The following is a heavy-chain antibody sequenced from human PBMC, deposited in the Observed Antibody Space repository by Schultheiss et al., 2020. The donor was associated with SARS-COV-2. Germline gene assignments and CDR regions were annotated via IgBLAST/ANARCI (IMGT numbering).Heavy chain of an antibody. J-gene: IGHJ4*02. V-gene: IGHV3-30*07. CDR2: ISYDGSNK. CDR3: AKVEPLKYYDY. CDR1: GFTFSSYA. Sequence: GGSLRLSCAASGFTFSSYAMHWVRQAPGKGLEWVAVISYDGSNKYYADSVKGRFTISRDNSKNTLYLQMNSLRAEDTAVYYCAKVEPLKYYDYWGQGTLVTVSS. D-gene: IGHD3-10*01.